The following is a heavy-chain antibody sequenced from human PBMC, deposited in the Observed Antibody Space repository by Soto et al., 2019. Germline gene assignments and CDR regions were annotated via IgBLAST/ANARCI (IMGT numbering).Heavy chain of an antibody. CDR2: ISGSGGT. Sequence: EVQLLESGGGLVQPGGSLRLSCAASGFTFSSYSMTWVRQAPGKGLGWVAAISGSGGTYYAESVKGRFTISRDNSKRTLYVQMNSLRGEATDVYYCAKETRHGDVWSGHDYWGQGTLVTVSS. V-gene: IGHV3-23*01. D-gene: IGHD3-3*01. J-gene: IGHJ4*02. CDR3: AKETRHGDVWSGHDY. CDR1: GFTFSSYS.